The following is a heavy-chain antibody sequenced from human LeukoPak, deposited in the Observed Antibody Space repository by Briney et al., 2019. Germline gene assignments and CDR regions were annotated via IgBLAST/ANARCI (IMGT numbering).Heavy chain of an antibody. D-gene: IGHD6-13*01. V-gene: IGHV4-4*07. J-gene: IGHJ4*02. CDR2: ISTSGTT. Sequence: PSETLSLTCAVYGGSFSGYYWSWIRQPAGKGLEWIGRISTSGTTNYNPSLKSRVTMSVDTSKNQFSLKLSSVTAADTAVYYCARDVVAAAGTWDYWGQGTLVTVSS. CDR1: GGSFSGYY. CDR3: ARDVVAAAGTWDY.